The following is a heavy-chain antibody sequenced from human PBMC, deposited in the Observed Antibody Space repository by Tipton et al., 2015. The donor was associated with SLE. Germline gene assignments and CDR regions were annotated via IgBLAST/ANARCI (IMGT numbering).Heavy chain of an antibody. J-gene: IGHJ4*02. CDR1: GFTFSHYR. V-gene: IGHV3-21*03. Sequence: SLRLSCAASGFTFSHYRLAWVRQAPGKGLEWISSISSSSNFIYYADSLKGRFTISRDNAKNSLYLQMNSLRAEDTAVYYCARLVAPDCFDHWGQGTLVTVSS. CDR2: ISSSSNFI. CDR3: ARLVAPDCFDH. D-gene: IGHD2-8*02.